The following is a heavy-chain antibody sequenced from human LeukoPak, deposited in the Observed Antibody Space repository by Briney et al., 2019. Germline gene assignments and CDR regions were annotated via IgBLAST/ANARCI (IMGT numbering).Heavy chain of an antibody. J-gene: IGHJ6*04. CDR1: GFTFDEFT. D-gene: IGHD2-21*01. CDR3: AKDTRLDSSYSMDV. V-gene: IGHV3-9*01. Sequence: GGSLRLSCAASGFTFDEFTMHWGWQAPGKGLEWVSGISWESGGIGYADSVKGRFTISRDNAKNSLYLQMNSLRAEDTAFYYCAKDTRLDSSYSMDVWGRGTTVTVSS. CDR2: ISWESGGI.